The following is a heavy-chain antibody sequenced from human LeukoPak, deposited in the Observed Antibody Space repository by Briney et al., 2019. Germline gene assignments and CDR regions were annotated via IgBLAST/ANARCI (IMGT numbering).Heavy chain of an antibody. V-gene: IGHV3-48*04. D-gene: IGHD5-12*01. CDR1: GFTFSSYS. CDR2: ISSSSSTI. Sequence: GGSLRLSCAASGFTFSSYSMSWVRQAPGKGLEWVSYISSSSSTIYYADSVKGRFTISRDNAKNSLYLQMNSLRAEDTAIYYCAGGPDISWFDPWGQGTLVTVSS. J-gene: IGHJ5*02. CDR3: AGGPDISWFDP.